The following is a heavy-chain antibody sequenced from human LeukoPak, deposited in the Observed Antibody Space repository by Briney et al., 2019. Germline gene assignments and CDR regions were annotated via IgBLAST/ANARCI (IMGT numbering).Heavy chain of an antibody. V-gene: IGHV1-24*01. J-gene: IGHJ4*02. D-gene: IGHD2-15*01. Sequence: ASVKVSCKVSGYTLTELSMHWVRQAPGKGLEWMGGFDPEDGETIYAQKFQGRVTMTEDTSTDTAYMELSSLRSEDTAVYYCATGCSGGSCYSFDYWGQGTLATVSS. CDR2: FDPEDGET. CDR1: GYTLTELS. CDR3: ATGCSGGSCYSFDY.